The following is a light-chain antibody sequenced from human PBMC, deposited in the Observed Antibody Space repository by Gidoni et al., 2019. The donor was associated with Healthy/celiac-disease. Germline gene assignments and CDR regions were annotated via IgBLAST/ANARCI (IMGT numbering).Light chain of an antibody. Sequence: DIQMTQSPSSLSASVGDRVTITCRASQSISSYFNWYQQKPGKAPKLLIYAASSLQSGVPSRCSGSGSGTDFTLTISSLQPEDFATYYCQQSYSTLLTFGGGTKVEIK. J-gene: IGKJ4*01. CDR2: AAS. CDR1: QSISSY. V-gene: IGKV1-39*01. CDR3: QQSYSTLLT.